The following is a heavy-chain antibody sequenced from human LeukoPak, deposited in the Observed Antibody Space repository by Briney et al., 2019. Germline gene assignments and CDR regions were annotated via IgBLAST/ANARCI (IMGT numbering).Heavy chain of an antibody. CDR1: GNYW. Sequence: GGSLRLSCAASGNYWMHWVRQAPGKGLVWVSHINSDGSWTSYADSVKGRFTISKDNAKDMVYLQMNSLRAEDTAVYYCVSFYETYWGRGTLVTVSS. D-gene: IGHD2/OR15-2a*01. J-gene: IGHJ4*02. CDR2: INSDGSWT. V-gene: IGHV3-74*01. CDR3: VSFYETY.